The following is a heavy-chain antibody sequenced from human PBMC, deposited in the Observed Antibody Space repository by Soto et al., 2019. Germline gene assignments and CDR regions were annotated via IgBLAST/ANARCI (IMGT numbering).Heavy chain of an antibody. J-gene: IGHJ4*02. CDR3: AKGTIFGVVITRAPPDDY. V-gene: IGHV3-23*01. Sequence: GGSLRLSCAASGFTFSSYAMSWVRQAPGKGLEWVSAISGSGGSTYYADSVKGRFTISRDNSKNTLYLQMNSLRAEDTAVYYCAKGTIFGVVITRAPPDDYWGQGTLVTVSS. CDR1: GFTFSSYA. D-gene: IGHD3-3*01. CDR2: ISGSGGST.